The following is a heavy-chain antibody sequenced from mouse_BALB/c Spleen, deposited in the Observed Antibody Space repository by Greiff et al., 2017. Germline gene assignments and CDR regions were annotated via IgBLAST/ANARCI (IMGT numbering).Heavy chain of an antibody. J-gene: IGHJ1*01. V-gene: IGHV3-2*02. D-gene: IGHD2-2*01. CDR1: GYSITSDYA. Sequence: EVQLQQSGPGLVKPSQSLSLTCTVTGYSITSDYAWTWIRQFPGNKLEWMGYISYSGSTSYNPSLKSRISITRDTSKNQFFLQLNSVTTEDTATYYCAREGEGGYGYWYFDVWGAGTTVTVSS. CDR2: ISYSGST. CDR3: AREGEGGYGYWYFDV.